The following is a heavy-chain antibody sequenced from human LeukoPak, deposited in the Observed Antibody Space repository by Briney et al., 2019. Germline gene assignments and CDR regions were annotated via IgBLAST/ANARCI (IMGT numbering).Heavy chain of an antibody. CDR1: GYTFTNYD. J-gene: IGHJ6*04. D-gene: IGHD3-10*01. V-gene: IGHV1-8*01. Sequence: GASVKVSCKASGYTFTNYDINWVRQATGQGLEWMGWMNPNSGNTGYAQKFQGRVTMTRNTSISTAYMELSSLRSDDTAVYYCARDPYYGSGRYRYGMDVWGKGTTVTISS. CDR3: ARDPYYGSGRYRYGMDV. CDR2: MNPNSGNT.